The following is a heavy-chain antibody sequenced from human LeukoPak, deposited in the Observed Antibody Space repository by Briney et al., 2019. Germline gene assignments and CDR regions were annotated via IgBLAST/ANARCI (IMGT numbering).Heavy chain of an antibody. V-gene: IGHV1-8*03. Sequence: ASVKVSCKASGYTFTSYDINWVRQATGQGLEWMGWMNPNSGNTGYAQKFQGRVTTTRNTSISTAYMELSSLRSEDTAVYYCARGLRFWIGFDPWGQGTLVTVSS. CDR3: ARGLRFWIGFDP. CDR2: MNPNSGNT. CDR1: GYTFTSYD. D-gene: IGHD3-3*01. J-gene: IGHJ5*02.